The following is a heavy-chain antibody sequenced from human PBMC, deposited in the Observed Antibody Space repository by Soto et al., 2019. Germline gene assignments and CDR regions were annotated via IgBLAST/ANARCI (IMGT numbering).Heavy chain of an antibody. V-gene: IGHV5-10-1*01. J-gene: IGHJ5*02. Sequence: RGESLKISCKGSGYSFTSYWITWVRQMPGKGLEWMGRIDPSDSYTNYSPSFQGHVTISADKSISTAYLQWSSLKASDTAIYYCARHLKPVTAGKGCFDPMGKGTLGTVSS. D-gene: IGHD4-4*01. CDR2: IDPSDSYT. CDR1: GYSFTSYW. CDR3: ARHLKPVTAGKGCFDP.